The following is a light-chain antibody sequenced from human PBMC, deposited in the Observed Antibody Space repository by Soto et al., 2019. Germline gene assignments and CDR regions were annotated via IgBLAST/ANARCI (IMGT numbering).Light chain of an antibody. CDR2: GND. CDR3: HSYDNILRESV. Sequence: QSVLTQPPSVSAAPGQRVTISCTGGRSNIEAGYHVHWYQQLPGRAPKLLVFGNDNRPSGVPDRFSGSRSSTSASLAITGLQADDEGHYYCHSYDNILRESVFGGGTKLIVL. V-gene: IGLV1-40*01. CDR1: RSNIEAGYH. J-gene: IGLJ2*01.